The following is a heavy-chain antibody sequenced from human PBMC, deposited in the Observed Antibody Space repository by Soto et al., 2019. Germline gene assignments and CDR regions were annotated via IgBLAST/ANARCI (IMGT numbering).Heavy chain of an antibody. CDR2: IYHSGST. CDR1: GGSISSGGYS. CDR3: ARRERAAGTDWWFDP. Sequence: SETLSLTCAVYGGSISSGGYSWSWVRQPPGKGLEWIGYIYHSGSTYYSPSLKSRVTISVDTSKNQFSLKLSSVTAADTAVYYCARRERAAGTDWWFDPWGQGTLVTVSS. V-gene: IGHV4-30-2*01. J-gene: IGHJ5*02. D-gene: IGHD6-13*01.